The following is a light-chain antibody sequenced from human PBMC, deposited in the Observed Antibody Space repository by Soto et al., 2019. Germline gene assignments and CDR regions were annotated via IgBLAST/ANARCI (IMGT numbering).Light chain of an antibody. Sequence: TQSPGTLALSPGDRATLSCRASQSISTWLAWYQQKPGKAPKLLIYKASTLEVGVPSRFSGSGSGTEFTLIISGLQPDDSATYYCQQYTNTNNPWMFGQGTKVDIK. CDR1: QSISTW. CDR3: QQYTNTNNPWM. V-gene: IGKV1-5*03. CDR2: KAS. J-gene: IGKJ1*01.